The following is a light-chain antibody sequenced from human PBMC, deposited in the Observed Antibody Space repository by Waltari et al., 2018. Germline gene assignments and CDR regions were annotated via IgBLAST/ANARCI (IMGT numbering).Light chain of an antibody. J-gene: IGKJ3*01. CDR3: QRRGHWPPGAT. Sequence: EIVLTQSPATLSLSPGERATLSCRASQSVSRYLAWYQQQPGQAPRLLIYDASNRATGIPGRFSGSGSGTDFTLTISSLEPEDFAVYYCQRRGHWPPGATFGPGTRVDIK. V-gene: IGKV3-11*01. CDR2: DAS. CDR1: QSVSRY.